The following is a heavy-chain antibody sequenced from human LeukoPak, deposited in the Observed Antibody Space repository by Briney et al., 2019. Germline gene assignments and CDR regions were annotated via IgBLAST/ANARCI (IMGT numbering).Heavy chain of an antibody. Sequence: GESLKISCKGSGYSFTSYWIGWVRQMPGKGLEWMGIIYPGDSDTRYSPSFQGQVTISADKSISTAYLQWSSLKASDTAMYYCAREIDYDSSGYSAFDIWGQGTMVTVSS. V-gene: IGHV5-51*01. D-gene: IGHD3-22*01. CDR2: IYPGDSDT. CDR1: GYSFTSYW. J-gene: IGHJ3*02. CDR3: AREIDYDSSGYSAFDI.